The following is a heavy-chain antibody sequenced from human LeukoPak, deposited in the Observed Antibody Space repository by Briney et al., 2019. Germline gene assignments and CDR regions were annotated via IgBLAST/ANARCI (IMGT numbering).Heavy chain of an antibody. V-gene: IGHV1-2*02. J-gene: IGHJ4*02. CDR3: ARDYYDSSGYGAHDY. CDR1: GYTFTGYG. D-gene: IGHD3-22*01. CDR2: IKPNRGVT. Sequence: AASVKLSCTASGYTFTGYGISWVREAPGPGRGGMGWIKPNRGVTKYAQRLQARVTMSRDTSISPASMDLSTLRSDDPAVYYCARDYYDSSGYGAHDYWGQGTLVTVA.